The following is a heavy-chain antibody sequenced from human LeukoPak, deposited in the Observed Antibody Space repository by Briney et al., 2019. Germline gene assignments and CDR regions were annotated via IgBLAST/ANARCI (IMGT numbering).Heavy chain of an antibody. D-gene: IGHD3-10*01. CDR3: ARDGRTSLWFGEFYYWFDP. V-gene: IGHV4-39*07. Sequence: SETLSLTCTVSGGSISSSSYYWGWIRQPPGKGLEWIGSIYYSGSTYYNPSLKSRVTISVDTSKNQFSLKLSSVTAADTAVYYCARDGRTSLWFGEFYYWFDPWGQGTLVTVSS. CDR2: IYYSGST. J-gene: IGHJ5*02. CDR1: GGSISSSSYY.